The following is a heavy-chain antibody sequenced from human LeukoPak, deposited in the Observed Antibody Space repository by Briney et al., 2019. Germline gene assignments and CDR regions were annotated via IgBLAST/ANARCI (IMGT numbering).Heavy chain of an antibody. D-gene: IGHD6-13*01. J-gene: IGHJ4*02. Sequence: SETLSLTCAVYGGSFSGCYWSWIRQPPGKGLEWIGKIKHSGSTNYNPSLKSRVTISVDTSKNQFSLKLSSVTAADTAVYYCARGSSWDGLGYWGQGTLVTVSS. CDR1: GGSFSGCY. CDR2: IKHSGST. CDR3: ARGSSWDGLGY. V-gene: IGHV4-34*01.